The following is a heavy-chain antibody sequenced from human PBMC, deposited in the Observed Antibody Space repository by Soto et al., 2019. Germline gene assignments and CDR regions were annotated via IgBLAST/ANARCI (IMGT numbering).Heavy chain of an antibody. CDR3: ARSSSWSGYYFDY. Sequence: QVQLQESGPGLAKPSETLSLTCTVSGGSIGGYYWNWIRQTPGKGLEWIGYIYYTGSTNYNPSLKSRVTVSVDTSKNQYTLKLTSVSAAVTAVYYCARSSSWSGYYFDYWGHGTLFTVSS. D-gene: IGHD6-13*01. CDR2: IYYTGST. CDR1: GGSIGGYY. J-gene: IGHJ4*01. V-gene: IGHV4-59*01.